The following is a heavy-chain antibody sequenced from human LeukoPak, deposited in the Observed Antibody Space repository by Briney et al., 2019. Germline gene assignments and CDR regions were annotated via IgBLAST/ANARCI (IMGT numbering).Heavy chain of an antibody. CDR1: GFTFRSYA. CDR3: AKEISGYSSSWARFDY. Sequence: GGSLRLSCAASGFTFRSYAMNWVRQAPGKGLEWVSAISGSGGSTYYADSVKGRFTISRDNSKNTLYLQMDSLRAEDTAVYYCAKEISGYSSSWARFDYWGQGTLVTVSS. D-gene: IGHD6-13*01. V-gene: IGHV3-23*01. CDR2: ISGSGGST. J-gene: IGHJ4*02.